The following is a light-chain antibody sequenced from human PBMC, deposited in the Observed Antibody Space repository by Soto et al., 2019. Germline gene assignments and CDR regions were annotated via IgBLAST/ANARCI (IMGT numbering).Light chain of an antibody. CDR2: DVS. J-gene: IGLJ3*02. CDR3: CSYAGSYTWV. CDR1: SSDVGGYNY. Sequence: QSALTQPRSVSGSPGQSVTISCTGTSSDVGGYNYVSWYQQHPGKAPKLMIYDVSKRPSGVPDRFSGSKSGNTASLTISGLQAEDDSEYSCCSYAGSYTWVFGGGTKLTVL. V-gene: IGLV2-11*01.